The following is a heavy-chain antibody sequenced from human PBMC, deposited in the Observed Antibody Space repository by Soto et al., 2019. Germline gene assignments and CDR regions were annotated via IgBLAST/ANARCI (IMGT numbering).Heavy chain of an antibody. CDR2: ITTSGSTI. CDR1: GFTFSSYS. CDR3: ARGYYSDNSGHD. Sequence: EVQLVESGGGLVQPGGSLRLSCEASGFTFSSYSMNWVRQAPGKGLEWISYITTSGSTIYYADSVKGRFTISRDNAKNSLYLQMNSLRDEDTAVYYCARGYYSDNSGHDWGQGTLVTVSS. V-gene: IGHV3-48*02. D-gene: IGHD3-22*01. J-gene: IGHJ4*02.